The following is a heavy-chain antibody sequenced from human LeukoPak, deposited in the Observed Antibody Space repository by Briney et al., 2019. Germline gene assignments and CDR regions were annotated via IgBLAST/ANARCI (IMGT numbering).Heavy chain of an antibody. D-gene: IGHD2-2*02. Sequence: PSETLSLTCSVSGGSISSYYWSWIRQPPGKGREWIVYIDYSVSTDYNPPLNSRVTISVDTSKNQFSLKLSSVTAADTAVYYCARDLGGYCSSTSCYTGSIDYWGQGALVTVSS. J-gene: IGHJ4*02. V-gene: IGHV4-59*01. CDR3: ARDLGGYCSSTSCYTGSIDY. CDR2: IDYSVST. CDR1: GGSISSYY.